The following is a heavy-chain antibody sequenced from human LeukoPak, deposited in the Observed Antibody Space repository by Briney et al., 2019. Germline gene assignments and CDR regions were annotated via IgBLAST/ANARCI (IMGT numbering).Heavy chain of an antibody. V-gene: IGHV4-59*01. CDR2: IYYSGST. D-gene: IGHD4-17*01. Sequence: SETLSLTCTVSGGSISSYYWSWIRQPPGKGLEWIGYIYYSGSTNYNPSLKSRVTISADTSKNQFSLKLSSVTAADTAVYYCARATVTTGFDYWGQGTLVTVSS. CDR3: ARATVTTGFDY. CDR1: GGSISSYY. J-gene: IGHJ4*02.